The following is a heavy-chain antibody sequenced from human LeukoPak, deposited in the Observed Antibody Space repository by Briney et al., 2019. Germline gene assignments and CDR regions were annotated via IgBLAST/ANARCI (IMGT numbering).Heavy chain of an antibody. D-gene: IGHD2-15*01. J-gene: IGHJ4*02. CDR2: ISYDGSNK. CDR3: AKDSPDCSGGSCYPGYFDY. V-gene: IGHV3-30*18. Sequence: PGRSLRLSCAASGFTFSSHGMHWVRQAPGKGLVWVAVISYDGSNKYYADSVKGRITISRDNYKNTLYLQMHSLSAEDTAVYYCAKDSPDCSGGSCYPGYFDYWGQGTLVTVSS. CDR1: GFTFSSHG.